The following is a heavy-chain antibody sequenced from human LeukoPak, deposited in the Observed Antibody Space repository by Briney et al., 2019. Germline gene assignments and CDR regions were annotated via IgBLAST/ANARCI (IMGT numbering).Heavy chain of an antibody. CDR3: ARDPHGGNWFDP. V-gene: IGHV4-39*07. D-gene: IGHD3-16*01. CDR2: IYTSGST. CDR1: GGSISSSSYY. Sequence: PSETLSLTCTVSGGSISSSSYYWGWIRQPPGKGLEWIGRIYTSGSTNYNPSLKSRVTISVDTSKNQFSLKLSSVTAADTAAYYCARDPHGGNWFDPWGQGTLVTVSS. J-gene: IGHJ5*02.